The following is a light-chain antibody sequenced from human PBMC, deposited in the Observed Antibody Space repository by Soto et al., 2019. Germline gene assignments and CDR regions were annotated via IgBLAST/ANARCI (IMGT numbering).Light chain of an antibody. CDR3: ETWDSNTHV. Sequence: VLTQSSSASASLGSSVKLTCTLSSGHSSYIIAWHQQQPGKAPRYLMKLEGSGSYNKGSGVPDRFSGSSSGADRYLTISHLQFEDEADYYCETWDSNTHVFGTGTKLTVL. J-gene: IGLJ1*01. V-gene: IGLV4-60*02. CDR1: SGHSSYI. CDR2: LEGSGSY.